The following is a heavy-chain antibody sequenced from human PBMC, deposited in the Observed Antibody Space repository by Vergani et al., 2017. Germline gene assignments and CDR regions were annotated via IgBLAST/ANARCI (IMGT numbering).Heavy chain of an antibody. CDR2: IIPIFGTA. Sequence: QVQLVQSGAEVKKPGSSVKVSCKASGGTFSSYAISWVRQAPGQGLEWMGGIIPIFGTANYAQKFQGRVTITADESTSTAYMELSSLRSEDTAVYYCARGYDYVWGSYRYRIDRPHGTGGWFDPWGQGTLVTVSS. CDR3: ARGYDYVWGSYRYRIDRPHGTGGWFDP. V-gene: IGHV1-69*01. D-gene: IGHD3-16*02. J-gene: IGHJ5*02. CDR1: GGTFSSYA.